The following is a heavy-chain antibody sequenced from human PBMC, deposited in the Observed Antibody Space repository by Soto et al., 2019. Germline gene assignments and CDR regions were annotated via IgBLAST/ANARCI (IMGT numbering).Heavy chain of an antibody. CDR3: ARESEDLTSNFKY. V-gene: IGHV3-21*06. CDR1: GFTFTRYS. Sequence: VPLVESGGGVVKPGGSLLLSCAASGFTFTRYSMNWVRQAPGKGLEWVSSISSTTNYIYYGDSMKGRFTISRDNTKNSPYMEMNSLRDADTAVYYCARESEDLTSNFKYWGQGTL. J-gene: IGHJ4*02. CDR2: ISSTTNYI.